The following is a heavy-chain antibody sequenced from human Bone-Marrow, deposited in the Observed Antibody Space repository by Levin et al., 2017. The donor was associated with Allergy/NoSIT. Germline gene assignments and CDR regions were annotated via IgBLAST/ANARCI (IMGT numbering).Heavy chain of an antibody. J-gene: IGHJ4*02. CDR3: ARDYDQP. V-gene: IGHV3-11*01. Sequence: GGSLRLSCTGSGFTFSDYYMSWIRQAPGKGLEWISHISSGGTTMYYADSVKGRFTTSRDNIEKSLYLQMNSLRADDTAVYYCARDYDQPWGQGTVVTVST. CDR2: ISSGGTTM. D-gene: IGHD2-2*01. CDR1: GFTFSDYY.